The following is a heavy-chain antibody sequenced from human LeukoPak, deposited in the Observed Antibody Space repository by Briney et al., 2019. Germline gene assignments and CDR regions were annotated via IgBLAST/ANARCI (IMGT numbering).Heavy chain of an antibody. CDR3: TRDRGYDYFFDY. CDR1: GYTFTGYY. V-gene: IGHV1-2*06. D-gene: IGHD5-12*01. CDR2: INPNSGGA. J-gene: IGHJ4*02. Sequence: ASVKVSCKASGYTFTGYYMHWVRQAPGQGLEWMGRINPNSGGANYAQNFQGRVTMTRDTSISTAYMELSRLRSDDTAVYYCTRDRGYDYFFDYWGQGTLVTVSS.